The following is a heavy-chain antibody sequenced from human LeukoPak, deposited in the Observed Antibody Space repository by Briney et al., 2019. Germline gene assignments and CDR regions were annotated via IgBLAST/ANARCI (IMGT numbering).Heavy chain of an antibody. CDR1: GYTFTSYY. J-gene: IGHJ5*02. D-gene: IGHD1-26*01. Sequence: ASVKVSCKASGYTFTSYYMHWVRQAPGQGLEWMGLINPTGDSTGYAQKFQGRVTMTRDMSTSTDFMELSSLRSEDTAVYYCARDNLVGDNAWWFDPWGQGTLVTVSS. CDR3: ARDNLVGDNAWWFDP. CDR2: INPTGDST. V-gene: IGHV1-46*01.